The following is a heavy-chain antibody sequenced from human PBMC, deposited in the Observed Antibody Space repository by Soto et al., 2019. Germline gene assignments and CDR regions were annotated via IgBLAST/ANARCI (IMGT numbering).Heavy chain of an antibody. CDR2: IYTSGST. V-gene: IGHV4-4*07. CDR3: AIDGYSSGLYFTAGWFDP. D-gene: IGHD6-25*01. J-gene: IGHJ5*02. CDR1: GGSISSYC. Sequence: PSETLSLTNTVSGGSISSYCWSWIGPPAGKGLEWIGRIYTSGSTNYNPSLKSRVTMSVDTSKNQFSLKLSSVTAADTAVYYCAIDGYSSGLYFTAGWFDPWGQGTLVTVSS.